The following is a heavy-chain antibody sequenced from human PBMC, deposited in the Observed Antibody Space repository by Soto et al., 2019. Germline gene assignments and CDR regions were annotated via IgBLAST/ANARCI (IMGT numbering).Heavy chain of an antibody. V-gene: IGHV3-21*01. J-gene: IGHJ4*02. CDR2: ISSSSSYI. CDR1: GVTFSSYS. Sequence: GGSLRLSCAASGVTFSSYSMNWVRQAPGKGLEWVSSISSSSSYIYYADSVKGRFTISRDNAKNSLYLQMNSLRAEDTAVYYSARATTPSNYGSLGFWGQGTLVTVSS. D-gene: IGHD3-10*01. CDR3: ARATTPSNYGSLGF.